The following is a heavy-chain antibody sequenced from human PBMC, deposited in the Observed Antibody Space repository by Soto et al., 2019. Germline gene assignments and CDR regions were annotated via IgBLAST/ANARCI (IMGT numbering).Heavy chain of an antibody. CDR1: GFTFSSYW. CDR3: ASDQRRRVVSGAYYFDS. D-gene: IGHD2-15*01. CDR2: IKQDGIGK. V-gene: IGHV3-7*03. J-gene: IGHJ4*02. Sequence: GGSLRLSGAASGFTFSSYWISWFRQAPWKELECVANIKQDGIGKYDVDSVKGRLTSSRDNAKNSLSLQMNILRAEETTLYYCASDQRRRVVSGAYYFDSLGQ.